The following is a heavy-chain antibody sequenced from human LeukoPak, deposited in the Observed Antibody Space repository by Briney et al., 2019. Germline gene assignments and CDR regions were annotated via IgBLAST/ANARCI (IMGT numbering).Heavy chain of an antibody. V-gene: IGHV3-23*01. Sequence: GGSLRLSCAASGFTFSSYAMSWVRQAPGKGLEWVSAISGSGGSTYYADSVKGRFTISRDNSKNTLYLQMNSLRVEDTAVYYCAKVRQWLSDAFDFWGQGTMVTVSS. D-gene: IGHD6-19*01. CDR2: ISGSGGST. J-gene: IGHJ3*01. CDR1: GFTFSSYA. CDR3: AKVRQWLSDAFDF.